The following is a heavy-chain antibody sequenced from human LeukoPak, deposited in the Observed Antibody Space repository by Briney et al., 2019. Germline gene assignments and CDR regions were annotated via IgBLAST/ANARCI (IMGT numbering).Heavy chain of an antibody. Sequence: ASVRVSCKASGYTFVNYGVSWVRQAPGQGLEWMGWITPNSGGTNYAQKFQGRVTMTRDTSISTAYMELSRLRSDDTAAYSCARGRGGGYFDFWGQETLVTVSS. J-gene: IGHJ4*02. D-gene: IGHD2-15*01. CDR3: ARGRGGGYFDF. CDR1: GYTFVNYG. V-gene: IGHV1-2*02. CDR2: ITPNSGGT.